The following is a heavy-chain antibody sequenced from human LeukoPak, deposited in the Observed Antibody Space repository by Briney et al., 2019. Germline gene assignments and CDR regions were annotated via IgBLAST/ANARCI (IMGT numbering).Heavy chain of an antibody. V-gene: IGHV4-4*07. Sequence: SETLSLTCTVSGGSISSYYWSWIRQPAGKGLELIGRTYPSGGTDYNPSLKSRVTMSIDTSKNQFSLKLSSVTAADTAMYYCARGPGGATAQSFDCWGQGTLVTVSS. CDR3: ARGPGGATAQSFDC. D-gene: IGHD5-12*01. CDR2: TYPSGGT. J-gene: IGHJ4*02. CDR1: GGSISSYY.